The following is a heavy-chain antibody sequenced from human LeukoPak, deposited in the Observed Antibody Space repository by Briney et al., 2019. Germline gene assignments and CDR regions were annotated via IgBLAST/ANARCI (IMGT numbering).Heavy chain of an antibody. J-gene: IGHJ4*02. Sequence: PGGSLRLSCAASGFTFSSYSMNWVRQAPGKGLEWVSSISSSSSYIYYADSVKGRFTISRDNAKNSLYLQMNSLRAEDTAVYYCARDEDSSGYRDYWGQGTLVTVSS. CDR1: GFTFSSYS. D-gene: IGHD3-22*01. CDR2: ISSSSSYI. V-gene: IGHV3-21*01. CDR3: ARDEDSSGYRDY.